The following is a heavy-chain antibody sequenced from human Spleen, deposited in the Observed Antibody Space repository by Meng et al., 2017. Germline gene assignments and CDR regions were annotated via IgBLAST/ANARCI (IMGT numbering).Heavy chain of an antibody. J-gene: IGHJ4*02. CDR1: GFTFSRSA. Sequence: GESLKISCAASGFTFSRSAMHWVRQAPGKGLEWVAIISFDGSEQYCADSVKGRYTISRDNSKNTLYLHMNSLRAEDTAVYYCTRGDYPDYYFDYWGQGTLVTVSS. V-gene: IGHV3-30*01. CDR3: TRGDYPDYYFDY. CDR2: ISFDGSEQ. D-gene: IGHD4-11*01.